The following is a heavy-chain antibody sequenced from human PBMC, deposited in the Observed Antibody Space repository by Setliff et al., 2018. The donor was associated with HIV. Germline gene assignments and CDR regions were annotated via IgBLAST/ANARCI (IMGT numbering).Heavy chain of an antibody. CDR3: ARGATITYYFDY. J-gene: IGHJ4*02. V-gene: IGHV1-69*13. CDR2: IIPIFGTA. Sequence: SVKVSCKASGGTFSSYAISWVRQAPGQGLQWMGGIIPIFGTANFAQKFQGRVTITADESTSTAYMELSSLRSEDTAVYYCARGATITYYFDYWGQGTLVTVSS. D-gene: IGHD5-12*01. CDR1: GGTFSSYA.